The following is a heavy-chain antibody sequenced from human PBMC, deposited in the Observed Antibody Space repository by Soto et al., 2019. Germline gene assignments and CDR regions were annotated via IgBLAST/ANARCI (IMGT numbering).Heavy chain of an antibody. CDR3: ARLPAAINWFDP. V-gene: IGHV4-61*01. CDR2: IYYSGST. CDR1: GGSVSSGSYY. D-gene: IGHD2-2*01. Sequence: SETLSLTCTVSGGSVSSGSYYWSWIRQPPGKGLEWIGYIYYSGSTNYNPSLKSRVTISVDTSKNQFSLKLSSVTAADTAVYYCARLPAAINWFDPWGQGTLVTVSS. J-gene: IGHJ5*02.